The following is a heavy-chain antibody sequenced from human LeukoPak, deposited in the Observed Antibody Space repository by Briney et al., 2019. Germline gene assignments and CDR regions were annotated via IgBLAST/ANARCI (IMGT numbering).Heavy chain of an antibody. CDR1: GFTFSSYW. CDR2: IIQDGSEK. Sequence: GGSLRLSCAASGFTFSSYWMSWVRQAPGKGLEWVANIIQDGSEKYYVDSVKGRFIISRDNAKDSLYLQMNSLRAEDTAVYYCAKDSGFDAFDIWGQGTMVTVSS. CDR3: AKDSGFDAFDI. D-gene: IGHD6-25*01. J-gene: IGHJ3*02. V-gene: IGHV3-7*01.